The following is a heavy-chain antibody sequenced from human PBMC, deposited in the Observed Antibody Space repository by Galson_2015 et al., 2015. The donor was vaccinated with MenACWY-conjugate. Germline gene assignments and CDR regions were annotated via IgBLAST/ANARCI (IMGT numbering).Heavy chain of an antibody. CDR2: ISYDGSNK. D-gene: IGHD6-13*01. CDR3: AKDHWQHHDLRGGMDV. V-gene: IGHV3-30*18. CDR1: GFTFSSYG. J-gene: IGHJ6*02. Sequence: SLRLSCAASGFTFSSYGMHWVRQAPGKGLEWVAVISYDGSNKYYADSVKGRFTISRDNSKNTLYLQMNSLRAEDTAAYYCAKDHWQHHDLRGGMDVWGQGTTVTVSS.